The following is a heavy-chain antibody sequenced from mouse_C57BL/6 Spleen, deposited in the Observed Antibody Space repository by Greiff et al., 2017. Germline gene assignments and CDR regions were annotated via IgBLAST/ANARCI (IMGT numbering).Heavy chain of an antibody. D-gene: IGHD1-1*01. CDR3: ARQGYGSSYPY. CDR2: ISGGGGNS. CDR1: GFTFSSYT. J-gene: IGHJ2*01. V-gene: IGHV5-9*01. Sequence: EVMLVESGGGLVKPGGSLKLSCAASGFTFSSYTMSWVRQTPEKRLEWVATISGGGGNSYNPDSVKGRFTISRDNAKNTLYLQMSSLRSEDTALYYCARQGYGSSYPYWGQGTTRTVSS.